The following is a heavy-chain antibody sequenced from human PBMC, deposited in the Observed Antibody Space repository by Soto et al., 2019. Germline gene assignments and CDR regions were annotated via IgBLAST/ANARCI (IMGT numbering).Heavy chain of an antibody. Sequence: QLQLVQSGAEMKKPGSSVKVSCQSSGGTFNTYAMNWVRQAPGQGAEWMGDISPMFGAANYAPKFQGRVTITAHESTGTSYMQLSSLTSEDTALYFCAREVQVHTPAFVYWGQGTLVTVSS. V-gene: IGHV1-69*19. CDR2: ISPMFGAA. CDR1: GGTFNTYA. D-gene: IGHD3-10*01. CDR3: AREVQVHTPAFVY. J-gene: IGHJ4*02.